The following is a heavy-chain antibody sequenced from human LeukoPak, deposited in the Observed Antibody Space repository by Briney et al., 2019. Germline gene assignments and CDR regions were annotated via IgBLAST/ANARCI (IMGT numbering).Heavy chain of an antibody. Sequence: GESLKISCKGSGYSFTSYWIGWVRQMPGKGLEWMGVIYPGDSDTRYSPSFQGQVTISADKSISTAYLQWSSLKASDTAMYYCASSVAGTFWYFDLWGRGTLVTVSS. J-gene: IGHJ2*01. CDR2: IYPGDSDT. CDR3: ASSVAGTFWYFDL. V-gene: IGHV5-51*01. CDR1: GYSFTSYW. D-gene: IGHD6-19*01.